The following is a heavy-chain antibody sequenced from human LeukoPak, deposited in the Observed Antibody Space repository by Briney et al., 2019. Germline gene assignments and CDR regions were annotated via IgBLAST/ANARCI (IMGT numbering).Heavy chain of an antibody. V-gene: IGHV3-74*01. Sequence: GGSLRLSCAASGFTFDDYGMSWVRQAPGKGLVWVSRINSDGSSTSYADSVKGRFTISRDNAKNTLYLQMNSLRAEDTAVYYCALAVAGTIYYWGQGTLVTVSS. D-gene: IGHD6-19*01. CDR1: GFTFDDYG. CDR2: INSDGSST. J-gene: IGHJ4*02. CDR3: ALAVAGTIYY.